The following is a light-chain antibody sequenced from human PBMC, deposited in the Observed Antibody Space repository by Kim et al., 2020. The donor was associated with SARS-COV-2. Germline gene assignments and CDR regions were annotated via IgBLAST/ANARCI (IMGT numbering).Light chain of an antibody. Sequence: SYELTQPLSVSVSPGQTASITCSGDKLGDRYACWYQQRPGQSPVLVVYQDKKRPSGIPERFSGSNSGNTATLTITGTQAMDEADYYCQAWDRSTAIFGGG. V-gene: IGLV3-1*01. CDR3: QAWDRSTAI. J-gene: IGLJ2*01. CDR1: KLGDRY. CDR2: QDK.